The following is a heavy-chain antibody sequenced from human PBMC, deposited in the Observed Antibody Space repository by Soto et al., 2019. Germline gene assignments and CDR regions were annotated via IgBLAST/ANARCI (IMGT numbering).Heavy chain of an antibody. D-gene: IGHD4-17*01. V-gene: IGHV1-69*13. CDR2: IIPIFGTA. Sequence: SVKVSCKASGCTFGSYAISCVRQAPGQGLEWMGGIIPIFGTANYAQKFQGRVTITADESTSTAYMELSSLRSEDTAVYYCARFPYGDYPHYFDYWGQGTLVTVSS. CDR1: GCTFGSYA. J-gene: IGHJ4*02. CDR3: ARFPYGDYPHYFDY.